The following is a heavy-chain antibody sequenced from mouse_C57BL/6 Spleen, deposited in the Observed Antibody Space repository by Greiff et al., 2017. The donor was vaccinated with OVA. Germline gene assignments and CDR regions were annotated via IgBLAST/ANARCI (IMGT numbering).Heavy chain of an antibody. J-gene: IGHJ1*01. CDR2: INPNNGGT. D-gene: IGHD6-5*01. V-gene: IGHV1-18*01. CDR1: GYTFTDYN. Sequence: VQLKESGPELVKPGASVKIPCKASGYTFTDYNLDWVKQSHGKSLEWIGDINPNNGGTIYNQKFKGKATLTVDKSSSTAYMELRSLTSEDSAVYYCARAYCLYWSFDFWGPGTTLTVSS. CDR3: ARAYCLYWSFDF.